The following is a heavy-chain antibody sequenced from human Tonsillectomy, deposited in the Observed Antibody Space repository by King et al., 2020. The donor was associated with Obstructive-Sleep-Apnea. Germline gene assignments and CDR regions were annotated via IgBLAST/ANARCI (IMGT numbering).Heavy chain of an antibody. CDR2: ISYDGSND. Sequence: QVQLVESGGGVVQPGRSLRLSCAASGYTFSNYDMYWVRQAPGKGLEWVAVISYDGSNDYKADSVKGRFTISRDNSKNTLYLQMSSLRAEDTAVYYCAVSPGSVRGVPLDWYFDLWGRGTLVTVSS. CDR1: GYTFSNYD. D-gene: IGHD3-10*01. CDR3: AVSPGSVRGVPLDWYFDL. J-gene: IGHJ2*01. V-gene: IGHV3-30*04.